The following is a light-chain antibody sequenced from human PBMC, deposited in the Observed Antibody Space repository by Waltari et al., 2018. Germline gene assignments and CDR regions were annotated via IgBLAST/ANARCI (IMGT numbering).Light chain of an antibody. CDR2: KAS. J-gene: IGKJ2*01. CDR3: QQYNSYPYT. CDR1: QRITIW. V-gene: IGKV1-5*03. Sequence: DIQMTQSPSTLSASIGDRVTITCRACQRITIWLAWYQQKPGKAPKLLIYKASTLEGGVPSRFSGSGSGTEFTLTISSLQPDDFATYHCQQYNSYPYTFGQGTKLEIK.